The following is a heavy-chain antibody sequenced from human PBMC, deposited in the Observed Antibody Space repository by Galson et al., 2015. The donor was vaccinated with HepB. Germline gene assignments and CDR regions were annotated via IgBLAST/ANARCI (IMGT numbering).Heavy chain of an antibody. D-gene: IGHD2-2*02. Sequence: CKASGYTFTSYDINWVRQATGQGLEWMGWMNPNSGNTGYAQKFQGRVTMTRNTSISTAYMELSSLRSEDTAVYYCARGAVVPAAIRRYYYYYYMDVWGKGTTVTVSS. CDR2: MNPNSGNT. CDR1: GYTFTSYD. CDR3: ARGAVVPAAIRRYYYYYYMDV. J-gene: IGHJ6*03. V-gene: IGHV1-8*01.